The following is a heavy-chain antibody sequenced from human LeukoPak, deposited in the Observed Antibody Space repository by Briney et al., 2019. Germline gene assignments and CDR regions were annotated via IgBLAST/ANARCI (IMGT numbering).Heavy chain of an antibody. CDR2: ISAYNGNT. CDR3: ARRSRATYYYDSSGYYYEGFDDAFDI. J-gene: IGHJ3*02. D-gene: IGHD3-22*01. Sequence: ASVKVSCKASGYTFTSYGISWVRQAPGQGLAWMGWISAYNGNTNYAQKLQGRVTMTTDTSTSTAYMELRSLRSDDTAVYYCARRSRATYYYDSSGYYYEGFDDAFDIWGQGTMVTVSS. CDR1: GYTFTSYG. V-gene: IGHV1-18*01.